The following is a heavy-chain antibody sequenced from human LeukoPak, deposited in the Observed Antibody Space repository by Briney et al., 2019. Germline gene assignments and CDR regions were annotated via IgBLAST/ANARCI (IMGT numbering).Heavy chain of an antibody. CDR2: IYYSGST. CDR1: GGSISSSSYY. D-gene: IGHD2-15*01. Sequence: SETLSLTCTVSGGSISSSSYYWGWIRQPPGKGLEWIGSIYYSGSTYYNPSLKSQVTISVDTSKNQFSLKLSSVTAADTAVYYCATTAYCSGGSCYSEYFQHWGQGTLVTVSS. V-gene: IGHV4-39*07. J-gene: IGHJ1*01. CDR3: ATTAYCSGGSCYSEYFQH.